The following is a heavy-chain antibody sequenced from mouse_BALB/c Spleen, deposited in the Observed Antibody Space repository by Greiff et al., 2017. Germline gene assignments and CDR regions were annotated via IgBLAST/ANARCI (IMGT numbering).Heavy chain of an antibody. D-gene: IGHD2-4*01. V-gene: IGHV2-2*02. CDR1: GFSLTSYG. CDR2: IWSGGST. J-gene: IGHJ4*01. CDR3: ARKGYDYDGGGAMDY. Sequence: VKLLESGPGLVQPSQSLSITCTVSGFSLTSYGVHWVRQSPGKGLEWLGVIWSGGSTDYNAAFISRLSISKDNSKSQVFFKMNSLQANDTAIYYCARKGYDYDGGGAMDYWGQGTSVTVSS.